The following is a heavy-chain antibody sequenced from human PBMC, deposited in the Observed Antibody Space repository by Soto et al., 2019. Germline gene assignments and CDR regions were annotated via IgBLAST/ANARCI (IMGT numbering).Heavy chain of an antibody. V-gene: IGHV1-69*13. J-gene: IGHJ3*02. Sequence: SMKVSCKSSGGTFSSYAIIWVRQAPGQGLEWMGGIIPIFGTANYAQKLQGRVTITADESTSTAYMELSSLRSEDTAVYYCARGDAFDIWGQGTMVNVSS. CDR2: IIPIFGTA. CDR3: ARGDAFDI. CDR1: GGTFSSYA.